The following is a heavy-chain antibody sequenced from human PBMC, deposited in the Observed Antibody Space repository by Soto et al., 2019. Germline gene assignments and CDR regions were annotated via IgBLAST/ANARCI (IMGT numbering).Heavy chain of an antibody. CDR1: GGSISSSSYY. J-gene: IGHJ6*03. Sequence: PSETLSLTCTVSGGSISSSSYYWGWIRQPPGKGLEWIGNIYYSGSTNYNPSLKSRVTISVDTSKNQFSLKLSSVTAADTAVYYCARIYYDYIWGSYRSGHNYYYYYMDVWGKGTTVTVSS. CDR2: IYYSGST. CDR3: ARIYYDYIWGSYRSGHNYYYYYMDV. V-gene: IGHV4-39*07. D-gene: IGHD3-16*02.